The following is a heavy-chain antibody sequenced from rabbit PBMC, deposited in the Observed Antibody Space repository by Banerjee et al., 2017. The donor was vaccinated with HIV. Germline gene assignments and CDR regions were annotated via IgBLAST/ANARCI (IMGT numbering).Heavy chain of an antibody. J-gene: IGHJ6*01. V-gene: IGHV1S45*01. CDR1: GFSFSSSVY. CDR2: IYIVSGRA. Sequence: QEQLVESGGGLVQPEGSLTLTCTASGFSFSSSVYMCWVRQAPGKGLEWIGCIYIVSGRAYYASWAKGRFTISKTSSTTVTLQMTSLTAADTATYFCARGGDGGYGYGDLWGPGTLVTVS. CDR3: ARGGDGGYGYGDL. D-gene: IGHD6-1*01.